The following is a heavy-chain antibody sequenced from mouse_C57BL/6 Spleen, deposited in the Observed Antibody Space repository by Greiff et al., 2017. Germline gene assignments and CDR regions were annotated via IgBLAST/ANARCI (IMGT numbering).Heavy chain of an antibody. CDR3: ARESTGYFDV. CDR1: GFNIKDYY. D-gene: IGHD2-1*01. Sequence: VQLQQSGAELVKPGASVKLSCTASGFNIKDYYMHWVKQRTEQGLEWIGRIDPEDGETKYASKFQGKATITADTSSNTAYLQLSSLTSEDTAVYYCARESTGYFDVWGTGTTVTVSS. CDR2: IDPEDGET. J-gene: IGHJ1*03. V-gene: IGHV14-2*01.